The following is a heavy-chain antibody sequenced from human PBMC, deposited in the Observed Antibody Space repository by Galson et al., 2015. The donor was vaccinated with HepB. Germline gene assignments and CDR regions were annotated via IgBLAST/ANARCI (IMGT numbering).Heavy chain of an antibody. CDR3: ARDGAYSSDWFTQKYYYYGMDV. J-gene: IGHJ6*02. D-gene: IGHD6-19*01. V-gene: IGHV1-18*01. CDR2: ISAYSGNT. Sequence: SVKVSCKASGYTFTSYGISWVRQAPGQGLEWMGWISAYSGNTNYAQNLQGRVTMTTDTSTSTAYMELRSLRSDDTAVYYCARDGAYSSDWFTQKYYYYGMDVWGQGTTVTVSS. CDR1: GYTFTSYG.